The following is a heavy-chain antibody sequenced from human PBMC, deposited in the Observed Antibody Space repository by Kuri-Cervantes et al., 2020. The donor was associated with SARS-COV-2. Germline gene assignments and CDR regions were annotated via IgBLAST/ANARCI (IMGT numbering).Heavy chain of an antibody. CDR1: GGSFSGYY. D-gene: IGHD2-21*01. Sequence: SETLSLTCAVYGGSFSGYYWSWIRQPPGKGLEWIGEINHSGSTNYNPSLKSRVTISVDTSKNQFSLKLGSVTAADTAVYYCARESLFGYYYMDVWGKGTTVTVSS. J-gene: IGHJ6*03. CDR2: INHSGST. V-gene: IGHV4-34*01. CDR3: ARESLFGYYYMDV.